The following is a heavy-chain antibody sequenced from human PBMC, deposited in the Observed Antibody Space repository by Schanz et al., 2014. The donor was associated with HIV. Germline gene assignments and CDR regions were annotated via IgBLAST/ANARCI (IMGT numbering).Heavy chain of an antibody. CDR3: AKTISSVFSDSSGYLYDT. CDR2: IYSNTVTK. D-gene: IGHD3-22*01. CDR1: GFTFANAW. Sequence: VQLVESGGDLLKPGGSLRLSCVASGFTFANAWMSWVRQAPGKGLEWVSIIYSNTVTKYYADSVKGRFTISRDNSKNTLYLQMNSLGVDDTAMYFCAKTISSVFSDSSGYLYDTWGQGTLVTVSS. J-gene: IGHJ4*02. V-gene: IGHV3-30*18.